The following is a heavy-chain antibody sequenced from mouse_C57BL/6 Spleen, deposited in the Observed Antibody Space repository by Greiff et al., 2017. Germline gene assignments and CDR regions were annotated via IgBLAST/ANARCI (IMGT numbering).Heavy chain of an antibody. CDR3: ARSNSYPWYFDV. CDR2: INPNNGGT. D-gene: IGHD5-2*01. V-gene: IGHV1-26*01. Sequence: EVQLPQSGPELVKPGASVKISCKASGYTFTDYYMNWVKQSHGKSLEWIGDINPNNGGTSYNQKFKGKATLTVDKSSSTAYMELRSLTSEDSAVYCCARSNSYPWYFDVWGTGTTVTVSS. J-gene: IGHJ1*03. CDR1: GYTFTDYY.